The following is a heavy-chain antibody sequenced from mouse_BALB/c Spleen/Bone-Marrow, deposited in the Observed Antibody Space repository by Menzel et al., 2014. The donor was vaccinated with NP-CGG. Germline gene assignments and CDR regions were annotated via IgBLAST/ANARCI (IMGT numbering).Heavy chain of an antibody. Sequence: EVKLQESGGGLVQPGGSLKLSCAASGFDFSRYWMSWVRQAPGKGLEWIGEINPGSSTINYTPSLKDKFIISRDNAKNTLYLQMSKVRSKDTALYYCARLGYYGYFDYWGQGTSLTVSS. CDR3: ARLGYYGYFDY. V-gene: IGHV4-1*02. J-gene: IGHJ2*02. D-gene: IGHD2-3*01. CDR2: INPGSSTI. CDR1: GFDFSRYW.